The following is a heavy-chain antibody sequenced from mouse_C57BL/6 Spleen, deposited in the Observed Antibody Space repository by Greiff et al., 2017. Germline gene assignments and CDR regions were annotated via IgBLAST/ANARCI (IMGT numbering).Heavy chain of an antibody. CDR1: GFNIKDYY. D-gene: IGHD2-1*01. Sequence: VQLQQSGAELVRPGASVTLSCTASGFNIKDYYMHWVKQRPEQGLAWIGRIDPEDGDTEYAPKFQGKATMTADTSSNTAYLQLSSLTSEDTAVYYCTTGNYGNFVGFAYWGQGTLVTVSA. J-gene: IGHJ3*01. CDR3: TTGNYGNFVGFAY. CDR2: IDPEDGDT. V-gene: IGHV14-1*01.